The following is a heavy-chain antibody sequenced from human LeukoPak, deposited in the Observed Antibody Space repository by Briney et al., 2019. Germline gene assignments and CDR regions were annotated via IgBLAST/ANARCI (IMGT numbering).Heavy chain of an antibody. V-gene: IGHV4-34*01. D-gene: IGHD6-13*01. CDR1: GGSFSGYY. CDR3: AKIIAAGGGGYYYYGMDV. J-gene: IGHJ6*02. CDR2: INHSGST. Sequence: PSETLSLTCAVYGGSFSGYYWSWIRQPPGKGLEWIGEINHSGSTNYNPSLKSRATISVDTSKNQFSLKLSSVTAADTAVYYCAKIIAAGGGGYYYYGMDVWGQGTTVTVSS.